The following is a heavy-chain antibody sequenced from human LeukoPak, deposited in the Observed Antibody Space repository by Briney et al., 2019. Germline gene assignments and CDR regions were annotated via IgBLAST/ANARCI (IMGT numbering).Heavy chain of an antibody. CDR2: ISGRDGST. V-gene: IGHV3-23*01. D-gene: IGHD6-25*01. CDR1: GFTFSTYA. J-gene: IGHJ4*02. CDR3: ATPSGGY. Sequence: GGSLRLSCAASGFTFSTYAMSWVRQAPGKGLEWVSGISGRDGSTYYADSVKGRFTISRDNSKNTLYLQMNSLRAEDTAVYYCATPSGGYWGQGTLVTVSS.